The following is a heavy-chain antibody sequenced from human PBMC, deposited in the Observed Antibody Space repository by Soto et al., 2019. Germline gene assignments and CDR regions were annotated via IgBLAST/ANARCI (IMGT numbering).Heavy chain of an antibody. CDR1: GGAFSGYY. J-gene: IGHJ4*02. V-gene: IGHV4-34*01. CDR2: INHSGST. Sequence: PSETLSLTCAVYGGAFSGYYWSWIRQPPGKGLEWIGEINHSGSTNYNPSLKSRVTISVDTSKNQFSLKLSSVTAADTAVYYCAKANSGWYVYWGQGTLVTVPQ. CDR3: AKANSGWYVY. D-gene: IGHD6-19*01.